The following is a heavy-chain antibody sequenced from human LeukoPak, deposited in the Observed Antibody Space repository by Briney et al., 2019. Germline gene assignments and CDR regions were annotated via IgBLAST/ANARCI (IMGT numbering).Heavy chain of an antibody. CDR1: AFTVSSNY. CDR2: LYSGGST. Sequence: GWSLRLSCAASAFTVSSNYMSWVRQAPGKGLEWVSVLYSGGSTYYADSVKGRFTISRDNSKNTLYLQMNSLRAEDTAVYYCARVRRGSSWYYYGMDVWGQGTTVTVSS. J-gene: IGHJ6*02. D-gene: IGHD6-13*01. V-gene: IGHV3-66*01. CDR3: ARVRRGSSWYYYGMDV.